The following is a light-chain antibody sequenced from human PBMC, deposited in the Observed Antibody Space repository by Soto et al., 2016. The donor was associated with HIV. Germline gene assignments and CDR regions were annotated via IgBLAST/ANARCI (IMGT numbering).Light chain of an antibody. V-gene: IGLV3-21*03. CDR1: NIGSKS. CDR2: DDS. Sequence: SYVLTQPPSVSVAPAKTATITCGGNNIGSKSVHWYQQKPGQAPVLVVSDDSDRPSGIPERSSGSNSGNTATLTISRVEAGDEADYYCQVWDSSSDHVVFGGGTKLTVL. J-gene: IGLJ2*01. CDR3: QVWDSSSDHVV.